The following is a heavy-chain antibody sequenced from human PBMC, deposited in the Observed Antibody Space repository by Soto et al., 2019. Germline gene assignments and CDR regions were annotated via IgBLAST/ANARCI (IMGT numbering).Heavy chain of an antibody. CDR2: ISGSGGST. CDR3: AKPIALGYSSGGSCYSKPFDY. Sequence: EVQLLESGGGLVQPGGSLRLSCAASGFTFSSYAMSWVRQAPGKGLEWVSAISGSGGSTYYADSVKGRFTISRDNSKNTLYLQMNSVRAEDTPVYYWAKPIALGYSSGGSCYSKPFDYWGQGTLVTISS. J-gene: IGHJ4*02. CDR1: GFTFSSYA. V-gene: IGHV3-23*01. D-gene: IGHD2-15*01.